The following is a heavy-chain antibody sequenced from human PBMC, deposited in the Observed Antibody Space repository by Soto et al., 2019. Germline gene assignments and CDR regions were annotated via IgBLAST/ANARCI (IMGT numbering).Heavy chain of an antibody. V-gene: IGHV3-21*01. D-gene: IGHD3-22*01. J-gene: IGHJ6*02. CDR2: ISSSSSYI. CDR1: GFTFSSYS. CDR3: ARVEGSMIVVSDYYYYGMDV. Sequence: GGSLRLSCAASGFTFSSYSMNWVRQAPGKGLEWVSSISSSSSYIYYADSVKGRFTISRDNAKNSLYLQMNSLRAEDTAVYYCARVEGSMIVVSDYYYYGMDVWGQGTTVTVSS.